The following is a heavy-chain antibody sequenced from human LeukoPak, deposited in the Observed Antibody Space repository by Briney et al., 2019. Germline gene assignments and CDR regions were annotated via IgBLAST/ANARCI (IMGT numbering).Heavy chain of an antibody. D-gene: IGHD4-17*01. CDR2: IWYDGSNK. V-gene: IGHV3-33*01. CDR1: GFTFSSYG. Sequence: PGRSLRLSCAASGFTFSSYGMHWVRQAPGKGLEWVAVIWYDGSNKCHADSVKGRFTISRDNSKNTLYLQMNSLRAEDTAVYYCAGDYGEYYYGMDVWGQGTTVTVSS. J-gene: IGHJ6*02. CDR3: AGDYGEYYYGMDV.